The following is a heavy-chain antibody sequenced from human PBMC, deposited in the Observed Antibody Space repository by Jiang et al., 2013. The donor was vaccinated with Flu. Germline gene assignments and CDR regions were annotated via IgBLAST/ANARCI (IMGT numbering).Heavy chain of an antibody. Sequence: LEWIGYIYYSGSTYYNPSLKSRVTISVDTSKNQFSLKLSSVTAADTAVYYCARDGGTAMVGSIDYWGQGTLVTVSS. V-gene: IGHV4-31*02. J-gene: IGHJ4*02. CDR3: ARDGGTAMVGSIDY. D-gene: IGHD5-18*01. CDR2: IYYSGST.